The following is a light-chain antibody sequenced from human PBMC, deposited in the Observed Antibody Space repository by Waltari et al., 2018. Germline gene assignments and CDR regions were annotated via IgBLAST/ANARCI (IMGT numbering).Light chain of an antibody. Sequence: QSALTQPASVSGSPGQSITISCTGTSSDVGGYNFVSWYQHHPGKAPKLLISDVNKRPSGVSNRFSGSKSGNAASLTISGLQADDEADYFCSSYTSSSIPYVFGTGTKVTVL. CDR1: SSDVGGYNF. J-gene: IGLJ1*01. V-gene: IGLV2-14*03. CDR3: SSYTSSSIPYV. CDR2: DVN.